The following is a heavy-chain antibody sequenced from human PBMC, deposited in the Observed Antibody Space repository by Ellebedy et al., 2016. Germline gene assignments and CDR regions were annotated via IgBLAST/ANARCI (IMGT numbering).Heavy chain of an antibody. V-gene: IGHV3-33*08. CDR3: AMYCGADCSDGGH. J-gene: IGHJ4*02. D-gene: IGHD2-21*01. Sequence: GESLKISXAASGFTFSNYAMSWVRQPPGKGLEWVAVLWSDGNTKYYADSVKGRFTVSRDSSKNTLYLQMDSLRVEDTATYYCAMYCGADCSDGGHWGQGTLVIVSS. CDR2: LWSDGNTK. CDR1: GFTFSNYA.